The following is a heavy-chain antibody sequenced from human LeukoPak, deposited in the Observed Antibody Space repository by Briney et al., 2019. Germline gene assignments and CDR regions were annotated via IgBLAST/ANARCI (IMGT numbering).Heavy chain of an antibody. D-gene: IGHD2-8*01. CDR1: GYTFTGYY. CDR2: INPNSGGT. V-gene: IGHV1-2*02. Sequence: ASVKVSCKASGYTFTGYYMHWVRQAPGQGLEWMRWINPNSGGTNYAQKFQGRVTMTRDTSISTAYKEMSSLTSDDTAVYYCARSAGHCNNGVCFTDYYIDVWGTGTTVTVSS. CDR3: ARSAGHCNNGVCFTDYYIDV. J-gene: IGHJ6*03.